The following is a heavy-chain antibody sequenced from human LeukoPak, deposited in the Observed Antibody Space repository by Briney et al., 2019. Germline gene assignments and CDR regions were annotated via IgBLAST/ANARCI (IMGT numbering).Heavy chain of an antibody. Sequence: SETLSLTCAVYGGSFSGYYWSWIRQPPGKGLEWIGEINHSGSTNYNPSLKSRVTISVDTSKSQFSLKLSSVTAADTAVYYCARELIQLYYFDYWGQGTLVTVSS. CDR1: GGSFSGYY. CDR3: ARELIQLYYFDY. CDR2: INHSGST. J-gene: IGHJ4*02. V-gene: IGHV4-34*01. D-gene: IGHD5-18*01.